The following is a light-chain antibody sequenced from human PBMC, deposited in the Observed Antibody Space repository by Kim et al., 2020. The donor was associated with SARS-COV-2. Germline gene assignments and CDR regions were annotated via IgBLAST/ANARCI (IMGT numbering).Light chain of an antibody. CDR1: QYIRNW. V-gene: IGKV1-5*01. CDR2: EAS. CDR3: QQYSTYPLT. Sequence: DTQMTQYPSTLSASLGDRVTVTCRASQYIRNWLGWYQQTPGKAPKLLIYEASTLESGVPSRFSGSGSGTEFTLTISSLQPDDVATYFCQQYSTYPLTFGQGTQVEIK. J-gene: IGKJ5*01.